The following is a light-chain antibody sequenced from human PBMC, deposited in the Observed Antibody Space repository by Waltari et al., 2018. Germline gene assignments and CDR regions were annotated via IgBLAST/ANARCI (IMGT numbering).Light chain of an antibody. CDR2: GAS. Sequence: EIVMTRSPATLSVSPGERATISCRASQSVSSNLAWYQHKPGQAPRLLMFGASTRATGIPARFSGSGSGTEFTLTISSLQSEDFAVYHCQQYSNWPYTFGQGTKLEIK. CDR3: QQYSNWPYT. V-gene: IGKV3-15*01. CDR1: QSVSSN. J-gene: IGKJ2*01.